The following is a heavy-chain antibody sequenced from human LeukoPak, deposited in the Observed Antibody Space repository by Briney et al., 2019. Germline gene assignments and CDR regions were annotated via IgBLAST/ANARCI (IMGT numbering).Heavy chain of an antibody. CDR1: GGTFSSFA. D-gene: IGHD1-26*01. Sequence: SVKVSRKATGGTFSSFAISWVRQAPGQGLEWMGGIIPIFGTANYAQKFQGRVTITTDESTSTAYMELSSLRSEDTAVYYCASSLLPEQDLVGATTFDYWGQGTLVTVSS. J-gene: IGHJ4*02. CDR3: ASSLLPEQDLVGATTFDY. V-gene: IGHV1-69*05. CDR2: IIPIFGTA.